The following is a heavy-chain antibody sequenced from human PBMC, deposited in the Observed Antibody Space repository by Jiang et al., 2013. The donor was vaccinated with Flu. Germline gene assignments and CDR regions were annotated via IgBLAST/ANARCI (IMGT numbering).Heavy chain of an antibody. J-gene: IGHJ4*02. D-gene: IGHD3-22*01. CDR2: ISVGGGNT. CDR3: AREKRGEGYYSDSGGNNFDF. CDR1: GFTFSSYA. Sequence: VQLVESGGGLVQPGGSLRLSCTTSGFTFSSYAFTWVRQAPGKGLEWVSGISVGGGNTFYADSVRGRLTISRDNSRNTLYLQMDSLRAEDTAIYYCAREKRGEGYYSDSGGNNFDFWGQGTLVTVSS. V-gene: IGHV3-23*04.